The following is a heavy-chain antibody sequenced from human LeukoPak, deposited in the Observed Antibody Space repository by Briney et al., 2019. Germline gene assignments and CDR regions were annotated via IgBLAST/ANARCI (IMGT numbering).Heavy chain of an antibody. Sequence: GGSLTLFCAASGFTDSSHYMSWVGQAPGKGLECVSDIYSGGSTYYADSVKGRFTISRHNSKNTLSHPMNCLRAEDTGVYYCARLYDSSGSSIWGQGTMITVSS. J-gene: IGHJ3*02. V-gene: IGHV3-53*01. CDR2: IYSGGST. D-gene: IGHD3-22*01. CDR3: ARLYDSSGSSI. CDR1: GFTDSSHY.